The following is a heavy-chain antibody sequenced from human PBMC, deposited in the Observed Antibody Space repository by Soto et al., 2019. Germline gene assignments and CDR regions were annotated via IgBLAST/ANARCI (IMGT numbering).Heavy chain of an antibody. J-gene: IGHJ4*02. D-gene: IGHD2-21*02. CDR1: GFNFRIYT. CDR3: VKDPVSGGSGGAWFDY. Sequence: GGSLRLSCEGSGFNFRIYTMNWVRQAPGKGPEWVSLMSGNGGRIVYADSVKGRFTISRDNSKNTLYLQMNSLRLEDTAVYYCVKDPVSGGSGGAWFDYWGQGTLVTVSS. V-gene: IGHV3-23*01. CDR2: MSGNGGRI.